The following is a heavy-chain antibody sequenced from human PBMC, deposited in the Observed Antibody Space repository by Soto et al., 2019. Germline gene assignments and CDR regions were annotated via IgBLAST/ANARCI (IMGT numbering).Heavy chain of an antibody. CDR2: IWYDGSNK. CDR3: ARRGGVTASYYYYYGMDV. V-gene: IGHV3-33*01. Sequence: GGSLRLSCAASGFTFSSYGMHWVRQAPGKGLEWVAVIWYDGSNKYYADSVKGRFTISRDNSKNTLYLQMNSLRAEDTAVYYCARRGGVTASYYYYYGMDVWGQGTTVTV. J-gene: IGHJ6*02. D-gene: IGHD2-21*02. CDR1: GFTFSSYG.